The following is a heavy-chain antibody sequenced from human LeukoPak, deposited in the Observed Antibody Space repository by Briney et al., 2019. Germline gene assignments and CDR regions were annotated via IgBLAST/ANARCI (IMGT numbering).Heavy chain of an antibody. CDR1: GFTFSSYA. Sequence: PGGSLRLSCAASGFTFSSYAMSWVRRAPGKGLEWVSAITGSGGSTYYADSVKGRFTISRDNSKNTLYLQMNSLRAEDTAVYYCAKDKSQQLVRQGFDYWGQGNLVTVSS. J-gene: IGHJ4*02. CDR3: AKDKSQQLVRQGFDY. V-gene: IGHV3-23*01. D-gene: IGHD6-13*01. CDR2: ITGSGGST.